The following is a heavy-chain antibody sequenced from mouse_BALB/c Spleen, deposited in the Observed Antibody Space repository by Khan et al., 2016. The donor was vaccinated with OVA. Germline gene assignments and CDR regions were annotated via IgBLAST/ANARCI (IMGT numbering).Heavy chain of an antibody. CDR3: ARPSYYGNRWFTY. CDR1: GFAFSSYD. D-gene: IGHD2-10*01. CDR2: ISGTGIYT. V-gene: IGHV5-9*02. Sequence: EVELVESGGGLVKPGRSLKLSCAPSGFAFSSYDMSWVRQTPEKRLEWVATISGTGIYTYYPDSVKGRFTIFRNNARNTLYLQMSSLRAEDTALYYWARPSYYGNRWFTYWGQGTMVTVSA. J-gene: IGHJ3*01.